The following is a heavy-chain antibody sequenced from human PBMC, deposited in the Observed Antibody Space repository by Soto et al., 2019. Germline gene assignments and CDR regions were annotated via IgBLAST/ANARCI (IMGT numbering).Heavy chain of an antibody. Sequence: EVQLVESGGGLVQPGGSLRLSCVASGFTFSSRWMSWVRQAPGKGLEWLAIIKQDGSDRLYMDSVKGRFTISRDNAKDSLYLQMTGLRVEDKAMYYCLRGVGGIFDYWGQGTPVTVSS. V-gene: IGHV3-7*03. CDR2: IKQDGSDR. CDR1: GFTFSSRW. CDR3: LRGVGGIFDY. J-gene: IGHJ4*03.